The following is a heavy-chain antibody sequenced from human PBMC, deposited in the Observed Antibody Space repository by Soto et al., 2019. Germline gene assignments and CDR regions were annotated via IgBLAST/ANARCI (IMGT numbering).Heavy chain of an antibody. Sequence: SETLSLTCSVSGASISGYYWAWIRQPPGKGLEWIGNIYYSGSTNYNPSLKSRVTISVDTSKNQFSLKLSSVTAADTAVYYCARETGCSGGSCGPGTFDIWGQGTMVTVSS. D-gene: IGHD2-15*01. V-gene: IGHV4-59*01. J-gene: IGHJ3*02. CDR2: IYYSGST. CDR3: ARETGCSGGSCGPGTFDI. CDR1: GASISGYY.